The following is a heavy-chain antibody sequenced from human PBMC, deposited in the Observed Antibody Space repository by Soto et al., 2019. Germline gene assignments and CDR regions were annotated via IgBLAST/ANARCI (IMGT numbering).Heavy chain of an antibody. D-gene: IGHD2-15*01. CDR1: GDSSVSSSSYY. V-gene: IGHV4-39*01. CDR3: ASEVSSTDGMDV. CDR2: IYYTGNT. Sequence: SETLSLTCTVSGDSSVSSSSYYWGWIRQPPGKGLEWIGSIYYTGNTFYSPSFRRRLTISVDTSKSQFSLKLRSVTAADTATYYCASEVSSTDGMDVWGQGTTVTVSS. J-gene: IGHJ6*02.